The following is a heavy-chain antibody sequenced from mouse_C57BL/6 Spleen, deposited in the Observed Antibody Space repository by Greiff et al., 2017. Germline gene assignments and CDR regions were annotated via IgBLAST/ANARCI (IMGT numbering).Heavy chain of an antibody. V-gene: IGHV1-52*01. J-gene: IGHJ2*01. CDR3: ARGGSSRDY. D-gene: IGHD1-1*01. CDR1: GYTFTSYW. CDR2: IDPSDSET. Sequence: QVQLQQPGAELVRPGSSVKLSCKASGYTFTSYWMHWVKQRPIQGLEWIGNIDPSDSETHYNQKFKDKATLTVDKSSSTAYMQLISLTSEDSAVYYCARGGSSRDYWGQGTTLTVSS.